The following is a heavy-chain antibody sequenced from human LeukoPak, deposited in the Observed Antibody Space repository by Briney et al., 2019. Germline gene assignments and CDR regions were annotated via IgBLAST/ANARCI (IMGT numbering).Heavy chain of an antibody. J-gene: IGHJ3*02. CDR3: ARADIVVVPARQKPLHAFDI. D-gene: IGHD2-2*01. CDR1: GGSISSYY. V-gene: IGHV4-59*01. Sequence: SETLSLTCTVSGGSISSYYWSWIRQPPGKGLEWIGDIYYSGSTNYNPSLKSRVTISVDTSKNQFSLKLSSVTAADTAVYYCARADIVVVPARQKPLHAFDIWGQGTMVTVSS. CDR2: IYYSGST.